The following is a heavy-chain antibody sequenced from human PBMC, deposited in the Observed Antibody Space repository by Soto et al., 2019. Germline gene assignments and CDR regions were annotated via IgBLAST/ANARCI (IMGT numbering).Heavy chain of an antibody. V-gene: IGHV1-18*01. D-gene: IGHD1-1*01. J-gene: IGHJ4*02. CDR1: GYTFTSYG. CDR2: ISAHNGNT. CDR3: ERVGYGDY. Sequence: QVHLVQSGAEVKKPGASVKVSCKASGYTFTSYGITWVRQAPGQGLEWMGWISAHNGNTDYAQKLQGRGIVTRDTSTSTAYMELRSLRSDDTDVYYCERVGYGDYWGQGALVTVSS.